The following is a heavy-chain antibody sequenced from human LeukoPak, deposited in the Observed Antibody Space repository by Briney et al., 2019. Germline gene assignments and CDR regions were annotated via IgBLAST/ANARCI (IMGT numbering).Heavy chain of an antibody. CDR3: ARGITTREVAAPGY. CDR2: INTNTGNP. J-gene: IGHJ4*02. Sequence: ASVKVSCKASGYTFTSYAMNWVRQAPGQGLEWMGWINTNTGNPTYAQGFTGRFVFSLDISVSTAYLQISSLKAEDTAVYYCARGITTREVAAPGYRGQGTLVTVSS. D-gene: IGHD1-14*01. V-gene: IGHV7-4-1*02. CDR1: GYTFTSYA.